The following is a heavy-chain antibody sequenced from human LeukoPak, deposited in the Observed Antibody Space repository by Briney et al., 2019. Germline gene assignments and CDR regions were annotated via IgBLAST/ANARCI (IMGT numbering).Heavy chain of an antibody. V-gene: IGHV1-18*01. CDR1: GYTFTSYG. D-gene: IGHD6-19*01. Sequence: ASVTVSCKASGYTFTSYGISWVRQAPGQGPEWMGWISVYNGDTKFLQKFQGRVTLTTDASTNTDYMELRSLTSDDTAVYYCARQAGYSTGWYGGYYFDHWGQGTPVTVSA. J-gene: IGHJ4*02. CDR2: ISVYNGDT. CDR3: ARQAGYSTGWYGGYYFDH.